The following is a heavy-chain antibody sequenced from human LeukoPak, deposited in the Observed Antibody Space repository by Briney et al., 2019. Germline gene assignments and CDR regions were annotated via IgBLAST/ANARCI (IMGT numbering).Heavy chain of an antibody. CDR3: ARIAVAGPHWDYYYYMDV. CDR2: IRYDGSDK. V-gene: IGHV3-30*02. D-gene: IGHD6-19*01. J-gene: IGHJ6*03. CDR1: EFTFSSYG. Sequence: PGGSLRLSCAASEFTFSSYGIHWVRQAPVKGLEWVAFIRYDGSDKYFADIVKGRFTISRDNSKNTLYLQMNSLRAEDTAVYYCARIAVAGPHWDYYYYMDVWGKGTTVTVSS.